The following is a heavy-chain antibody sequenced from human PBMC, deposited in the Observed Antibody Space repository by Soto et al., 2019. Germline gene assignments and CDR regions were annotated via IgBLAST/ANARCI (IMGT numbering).Heavy chain of an antibody. CDR1: RLTFSGYW. CDR3: VRDWDV. V-gene: IGHV3-7*01. Sequence: EEPLVESGGGLVQPGGSLRLSCGASRLTFSGYWMSWVRQAPGKGLEWVANIKHHGSEEHYVDSVKGRFTISRDDAKNSLYLQMNRLRADDTAVYHCVRDWDVWGKGTTVTVSS. CDR2: IKHHGSEE. J-gene: IGHJ6*04.